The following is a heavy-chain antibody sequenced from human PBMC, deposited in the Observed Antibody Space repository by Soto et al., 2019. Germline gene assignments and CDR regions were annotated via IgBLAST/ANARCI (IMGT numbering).Heavy chain of an antibody. J-gene: IGHJ6*02. CDR3: ARGMDIVIRGGSNGMDV. D-gene: IGHD5-12*01. CDR1: GFTVSSNY. CDR2: IYSGGRA. Sequence: EVQLVESGGGLIRPGGSLRLSCAASGFTVSSNYMNWVRQAPGRGLEWVSIIYSGGRAYYADSVKGRFTISRDNSKNTLYLQMNRLRAEDTAVYYCARGMDIVIRGGSNGMDVRGQGTTVTVSS. V-gene: IGHV3-53*01.